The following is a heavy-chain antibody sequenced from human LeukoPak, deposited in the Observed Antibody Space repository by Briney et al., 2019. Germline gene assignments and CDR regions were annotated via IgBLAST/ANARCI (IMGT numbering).Heavy chain of an antibody. J-gene: IGHJ5*02. Sequence: PGGSLRLSCAASGFTFSSYSMNWVRQAPGKGLECVSYISSSSSTIYYADSVKGRFTISRDNAKNSLYLQMNSLRAEDTAVYYCARDLGFLEWLSNWFDPWGQGTLVTVSS. V-gene: IGHV3-48*01. CDR3: ARDLGFLEWLSNWFDP. CDR2: ISSSSSTI. D-gene: IGHD3-3*01. CDR1: GFTFSSYS.